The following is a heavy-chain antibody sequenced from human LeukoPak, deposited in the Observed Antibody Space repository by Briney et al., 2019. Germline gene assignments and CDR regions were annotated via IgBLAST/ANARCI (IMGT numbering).Heavy chain of an antibody. V-gene: IGHV3-7*01. CDR2: IKQDGSEK. J-gene: IGHJ5*02. Sequence: GGSLRLSCTASGLTLSNYWMIWVRQAPGKGLQWVAKIKQDGSEKYYVDSVKGRFTISRDNAKDSVYLQMNSLRAEDTAVYYCTRGLGEHGGVSDRWGQGTLVIVSS. CDR1: GLTLSNYW. D-gene: IGHD3-16*01. CDR3: TRGLGEHGGVSDR.